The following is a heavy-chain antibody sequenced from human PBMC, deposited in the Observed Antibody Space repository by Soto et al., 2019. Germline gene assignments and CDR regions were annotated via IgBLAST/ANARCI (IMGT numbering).Heavy chain of an antibody. D-gene: IGHD2-15*01. CDR2: IYHSGTT. Sequence: PGKGLEWIGSIYHSGTTYYSPSLKSRVTISLDTSNTQFSLKLRSVTAADTAFFFQAEDGIRDLRPVSAFLLNRSSDL. V-gene: IGHV4-39*01. CDR3: AEDGIRDLRPVSAFLLNRSSDL. J-gene: IGHJ2*01.